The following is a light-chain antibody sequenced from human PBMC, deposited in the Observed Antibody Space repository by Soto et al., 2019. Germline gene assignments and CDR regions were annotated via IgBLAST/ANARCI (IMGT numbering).Light chain of an antibody. CDR3: SSYTTSATYV. J-gene: IGLJ1*01. V-gene: IGLV2-14*01. CDR2: EVT. Sequence: QSVLTQPASMSGSPGQSITISCTGTSSDVGAYNFVSWYQHHPGRAPKLIIYEVTIRPSGVSHRFSGSKSGNTASLTISGLQAEDEADYYCSSYTTSATYVFGSGTKVTVL. CDR1: SSDVGAYNF.